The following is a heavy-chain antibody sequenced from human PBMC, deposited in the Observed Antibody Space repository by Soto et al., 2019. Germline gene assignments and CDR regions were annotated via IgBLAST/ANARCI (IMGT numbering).Heavy chain of an antibody. D-gene: IGHD6-13*01. CDR3: ARKVNQEPGIAAAGTDYFDY. V-gene: IGHV4-30-2*01. CDR1: GGSISSGGYS. Sequence: SETLSLTCAVSGGSISSGGYSWSWIRQPPGKGLEWIGYIYHSGSTYYNPSLKSRVTISVDRSKNQFSLKLSSVTAADTAVYYCARKVNQEPGIAAAGTDYFDYWGQGTLVTVSS. J-gene: IGHJ4*02. CDR2: IYHSGST.